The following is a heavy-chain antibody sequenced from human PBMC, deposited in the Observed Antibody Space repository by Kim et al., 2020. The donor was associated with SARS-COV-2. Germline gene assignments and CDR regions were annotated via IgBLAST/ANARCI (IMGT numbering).Heavy chain of an antibody. CDR1: GFTFSNYA. CDR2: ISASGVST. Sequence: GGSLRLSCAASGFTFSNYAMIWVRQTPGKGLEWVSAISASGVSTYYPDSVKGRFTISRDNSKNTVYLQMDSLRAEDTAVYYCAKDGVRSVSGCRGVFDSWGQGILVTVSS. J-gene: IGHJ4*02. V-gene: IGHV3-23*01. CDR3: AKDGVRSVSGCRGVFDS. D-gene: IGHD3-10*01.